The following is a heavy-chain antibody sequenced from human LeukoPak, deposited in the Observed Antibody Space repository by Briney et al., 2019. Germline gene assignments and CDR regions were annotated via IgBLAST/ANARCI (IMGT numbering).Heavy chain of an antibody. CDR2: ISSDGSNK. D-gene: IGHD1-1*01. J-gene: IGHJ4*02. Sequence: PGGSLRLSCAASGFTFSNYAMHWVRQAPGKGLEWVAVISSDGSNKYYADSVKGRFTISRDNSKNTLYLQMTSLRAEDTAVYYCFFPGVTGKVYWGQGTLVTVSS. V-gene: IGHV3-30-3*01. CDR3: FFPGVTGKVY. CDR1: GFTFSNYA.